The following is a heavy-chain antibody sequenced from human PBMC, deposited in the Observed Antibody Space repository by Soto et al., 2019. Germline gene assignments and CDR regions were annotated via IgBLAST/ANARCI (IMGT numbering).Heavy chain of an antibody. J-gene: IGHJ4*02. V-gene: IGHV3-66*01. D-gene: IGHD3-16*01. CDR1: GFTVSTTY. CDR2: IYSGGST. CDR3: ARDIGLLGTFDY. Sequence: PEGSLRLSCAASGFTVSTTYMHWVRQAPGKGLEWVSLIYSGGSTYYADSVKGRFTISRDTSKNTLHLQMNSLRAEDTAVYYCARDIGLLGTFDYWGQGTLVTVS.